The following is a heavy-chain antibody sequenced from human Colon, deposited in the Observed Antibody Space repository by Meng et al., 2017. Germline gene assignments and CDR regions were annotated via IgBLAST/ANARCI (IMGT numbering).Heavy chain of an antibody. J-gene: IGHJ4*02. CDR3: ARDMSAAGALGFFDY. D-gene: IGHD6-13*01. CDR2: ISSSGSTI. Sequence: QVPLVGVVGCLVKPGGSLVISCAASGFTFSNYYMGWFRQAPGKGLEWVSYISSSGSTIYFADSVKGRFTLSRDNAKNSLSLQMSGLRVEDTAVYYCARDMSAAGALGFFDYWGQGTLVTVSS. V-gene: IGHV3-11*01. CDR1: GFTFSNYY.